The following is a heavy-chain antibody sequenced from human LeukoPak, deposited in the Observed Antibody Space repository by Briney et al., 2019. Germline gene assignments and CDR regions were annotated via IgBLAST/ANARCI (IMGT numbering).Heavy chain of an antibody. V-gene: IGHV3-23*01. CDR1: GIGFSSYA. D-gene: IGHD6-13*01. CDR2: IRGSGGST. Sequence: PGGSLRLSCEVSGIGFSSYAMSWVRQAPGKGPEWVSVIRGSGGSTAYADSVTGRFTISRDNSKKTLYLQMNSLRAEDTAVYYCALHRGYHNGDVVGYFDLWGRGSLVIVSS. J-gene: IGHJ2*01. CDR3: ALHRGYHNGDVVGYFDL.